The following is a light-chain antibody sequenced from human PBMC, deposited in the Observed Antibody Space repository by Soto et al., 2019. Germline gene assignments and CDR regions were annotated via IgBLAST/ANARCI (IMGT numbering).Light chain of an antibody. CDR3: SSYTSSSTLV. Sequence: QSALTQPASVSGSPGQSITISCTGTSSDVGGYNYVSWYQQHPGKAPKLMIYEVSNRPSGVSNRFSGSKSGSTASLTISGPRAEDEADYYCSSYTSSSTLVFGTGTKATVL. V-gene: IGLV2-14*01. J-gene: IGLJ1*01. CDR1: SSDVGGYNY. CDR2: EVS.